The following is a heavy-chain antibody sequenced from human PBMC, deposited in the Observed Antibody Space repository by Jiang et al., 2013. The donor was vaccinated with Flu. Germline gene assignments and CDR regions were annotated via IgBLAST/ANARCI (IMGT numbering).Heavy chain of an antibody. CDR1: GYTFSNYY. CDR2: INPSDGST. J-gene: IGHJ5*02. Sequence: GAEVKKPGASVKVSCKASGYTFSNYYIHWVRQAPGQGPDWMGIINPSDGSTRYAQKFQGRVTMTRDTSTTTVYMEMRSLRSEDTAVYYCVRVFPAIAIAGTGWFDPWGQGTRVSVSS. V-gene: IGHV1-46*01. CDR3: VRVFPAIAIAGTGWFDP. D-gene: IGHD6-19*01.